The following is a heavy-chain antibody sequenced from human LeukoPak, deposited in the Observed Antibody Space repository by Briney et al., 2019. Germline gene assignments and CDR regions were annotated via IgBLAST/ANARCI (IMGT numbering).Heavy chain of an antibody. D-gene: IGHD1-26*01. CDR1: GGSISSSY. J-gene: IGHJ4*02. Sequence: SETLSLTCTVSGGSISSSYWGWIRQPPGKGLEWIGSIYYSGSTYYNPSLKSRVTISVDTSKNQFSLKLSSVTAADTAVYYCARQVVGAHFDYWGQGTLVTVSS. V-gene: IGHV4-39*01. CDR2: IYYSGST. CDR3: ARQVVGAHFDY.